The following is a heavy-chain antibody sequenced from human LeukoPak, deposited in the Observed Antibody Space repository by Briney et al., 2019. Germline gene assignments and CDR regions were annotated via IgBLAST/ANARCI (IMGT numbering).Heavy chain of an antibody. D-gene: IGHD1-1*01. CDR2: ISRSSRHV. Sequence: SGGSLRLSCAASGFTFSDYSMNWVRQAPGKCLEWVSSISRSSRHVYYAGSVKGRFTISRDNAKNSLYLQMNSLRAEDMAVYFCVRDLMGSGSTTAYLHHWGQGTLVTVSS. CDR1: GFTFSDYS. V-gene: IGHV3-21*01. J-gene: IGHJ1*01. CDR3: VRDLMGSGSTTAYLHH.